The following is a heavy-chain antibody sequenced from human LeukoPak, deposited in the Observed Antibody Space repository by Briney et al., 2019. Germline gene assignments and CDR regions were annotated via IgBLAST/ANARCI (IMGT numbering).Heavy chain of an antibody. J-gene: IGHJ4*02. CDR3: ARFTAGDYFDS. V-gene: IGHV3-48*01. CDR2: ISSTSAII. D-gene: IGHD6-13*01. CDR1: GFTFSNAW. Sequence: GGSLRLSCAASGFTFSNAWMSWVRQAPGKGLEWVSYISSTSAIIYYADSVKGRFTVSRDNAKNSLYLQMNSLRAEDTAVYYCARFTAGDYFDSWGQGTLVTVSS.